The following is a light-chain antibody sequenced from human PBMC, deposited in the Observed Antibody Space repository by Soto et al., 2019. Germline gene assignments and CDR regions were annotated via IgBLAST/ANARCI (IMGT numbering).Light chain of an antibody. CDR3: QQYNNWHPWT. V-gene: IGKV3-15*01. Sequence: EIWMTQYPATLSVSPGERATLSCRASQSVSSNLAWYQQKPGQAPRLLIYGASTRATGIPARFSGSGSGKEFTLTSSSLKSEDFAVYYCQQYNNWHPWTFGHGTKVDIK. CDR1: QSVSSN. J-gene: IGKJ1*01. CDR2: GAS.